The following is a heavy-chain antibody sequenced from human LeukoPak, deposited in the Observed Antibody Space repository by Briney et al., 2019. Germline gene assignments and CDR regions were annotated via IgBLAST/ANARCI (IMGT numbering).Heavy chain of an antibody. CDR1: GYTFTSYY. CDR3: ARVSVITFGGVILYFDY. CDR2: INPSGGST. V-gene: IGHV1-46*01. D-gene: IGHD3-16*01. J-gene: IGHJ4*02. Sequence: ASVKVSCKASGYTFTSYYMHWVRQAPGQGLEWMGIINPSGGSTSYAQKFQGRVTMTRDTSTSTVYMELSSLRSEDTAVYYCARVSVITFGGVILYFDYWGQGTLVTVSS.